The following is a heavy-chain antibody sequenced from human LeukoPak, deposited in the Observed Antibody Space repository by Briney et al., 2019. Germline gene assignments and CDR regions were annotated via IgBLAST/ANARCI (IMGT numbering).Heavy chain of an antibody. Sequence: GGSLRLSCAASGFTFSSYAMSWVRQAPGKGLKWVSAISGSGGSTYYADSVKGRFTISRDNSKNTLYLQMNSLRAEDTAVYYCAKSKTTMVRGVIIGSAFDYWGQGTLVTVSS. CDR1: GFTFSSYA. J-gene: IGHJ4*02. CDR3: AKSKTTMVRGVIIGSAFDY. CDR2: ISGSGGST. D-gene: IGHD3-10*01. V-gene: IGHV3-23*01.